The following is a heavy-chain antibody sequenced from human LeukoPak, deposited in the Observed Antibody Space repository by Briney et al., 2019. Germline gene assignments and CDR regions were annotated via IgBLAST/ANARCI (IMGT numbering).Heavy chain of an antibody. J-gene: IGHJ3*02. CDR3: AGQDYYDSTGHFRGRGFDI. Sequence: SETLSLTCTVSGGSISGYYWSWVRQPPGKGLEWIGYVYTDGATIYNPSLKSRVTMSVDTSKNQFSLRLSSVTAADTAVYYCAGQDYYDSTGHFRGRGFDIWGQGTMVTVSS. CDR1: GGSISGYY. CDR2: VYTDGAT. D-gene: IGHD3-22*01. V-gene: IGHV4-59*03.